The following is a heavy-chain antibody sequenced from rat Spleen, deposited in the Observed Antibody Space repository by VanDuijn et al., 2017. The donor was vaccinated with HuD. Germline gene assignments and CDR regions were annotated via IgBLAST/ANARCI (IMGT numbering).Heavy chain of an antibody. CDR3: TSNDY. V-gene: IGHV5-31*01. Sequence: EVQLVESGGGLVQPGRSLKLSCVASGFTFNNYWMTWIRQAPGKGLEWVASTTNSGDNTYYPDSVRGRFTISRDNARSTLYLQMNSLRSEDTATYYCTSNDYWGQGVVVTVSS. CDR1: GFTFNNYW. CDR2: TTNSGDNT. J-gene: IGHJ2*01.